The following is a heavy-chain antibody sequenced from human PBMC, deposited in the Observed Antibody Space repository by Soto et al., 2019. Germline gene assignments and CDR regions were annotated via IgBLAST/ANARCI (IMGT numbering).Heavy chain of an antibody. CDR2: IIPIFGTA. D-gene: IGHD3-16*01. V-gene: IGHV1-69*01. Sequence: QVQLVQSGAEVKKPGSSVKVSCKASGGTFSSYAISWVRQAPGQGLEWMGGIIPIFGTANYAQKFQGRVPIPGDDPTGPPNRERSSWGSETPAVNSCGGVFWGGGSQAPYVPYGMDVWGQGTTVTVSS. CDR3: GGVFWGGGSQAPYVPYGMDV. CDR1: GGTFSSYA. J-gene: IGHJ6*02.